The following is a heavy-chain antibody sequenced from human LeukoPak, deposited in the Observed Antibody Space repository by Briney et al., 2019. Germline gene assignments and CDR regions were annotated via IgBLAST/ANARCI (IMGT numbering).Heavy chain of an antibody. J-gene: IGHJ4*02. Sequence: GGSLGLSCAASGFTFSSYGMHCVREAPGKGLEWVAVISYDGSNKYCADSVKGRFTISRDNSKNTLYLQMNSLRAEDTAVYYCAKQSGADRGHLDFWGQGTLVTVSS. CDR3: AKQSGADRGHLDF. CDR1: GFTFSSYG. CDR2: ISYDGSNK. V-gene: IGHV3-30*18. D-gene: IGHD4/OR15-4a*01.